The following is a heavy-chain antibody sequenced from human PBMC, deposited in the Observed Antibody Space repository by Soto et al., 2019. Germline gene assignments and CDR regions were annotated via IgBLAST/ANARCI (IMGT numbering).Heavy chain of an antibody. CDR2: IYYSGST. Sequence: SETLSLTCTVSGGSISSSSYYWGWIRQPPGKGLEWIGSIYYSGSTYYNPSLKSRVTISVDTSKNQFSLKLSSVTAADTAVYYCARQRTYGDLDYWGQGTLVTSPQ. CDR1: GGSISSSSYY. V-gene: IGHV4-39*01. J-gene: IGHJ4*02. D-gene: IGHD4-17*01. CDR3: ARQRTYGDLDY.